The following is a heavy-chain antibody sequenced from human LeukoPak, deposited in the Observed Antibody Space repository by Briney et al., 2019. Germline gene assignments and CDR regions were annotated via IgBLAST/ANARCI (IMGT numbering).Heavy chain of an antibody. Sequence: ASVKVSCMASGYTFRSYYMHWVRQAPGQGLEWMGIINPSGDTTSYAQKFQDRVTMTRDTSTSTVYMELSSLRSEDTAVYYCARETRSLVIGAAAGPWNYWGQGTLVTVSS. CDR2: INPSGDTT. J-gene: IGHJ4*02. D-gene: IGHD6-13*01. CDR1: GYTFRSYY. CDR3: ARETRSLVIGAAAGPWNY. V-gene: IGHV1-46*01.